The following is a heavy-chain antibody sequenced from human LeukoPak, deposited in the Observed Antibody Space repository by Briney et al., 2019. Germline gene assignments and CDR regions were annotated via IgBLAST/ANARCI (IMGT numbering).Heavy chain of an antibody. CDR1: GGSFSGYY. CDR3: ASGGYSYGRFGY. D-gene: IGHD5-18*01. V-gene: IGHV4-34*01. J-gene: IGHJ4*02. CDR2: INHSGST. Sequence: PSETLSLTCAVYGGSFSGYYWSWIRQPPGKGLEWIGEINHSGSTNYNPSLKSRVTISVDTSKNQFSLKLSSVTAADTAVYYCASGGYSYGRFGYWGQGTLVTVSS.